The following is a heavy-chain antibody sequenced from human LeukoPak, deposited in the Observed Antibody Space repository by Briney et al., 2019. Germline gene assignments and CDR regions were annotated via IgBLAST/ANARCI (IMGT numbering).Heavy chain of an antibody. CDR2: INPNSGDT. J-gene: IGHJ4*02. CDR1: GYTFTGYY. Sequence: ASVKVSCKASGYTFTGYYIHWVRQAPGQGLEWMGRINPNSGDTDYAQKFQGRVTMTRDTSISTAYMELSRLRSDDTAVYYCAAVRSDFDYWGQGTLVTVSS. V-gene: IGHV1-2*02. CDR3: AAVRSDFDY. D-gene: IGHD3-10*02.